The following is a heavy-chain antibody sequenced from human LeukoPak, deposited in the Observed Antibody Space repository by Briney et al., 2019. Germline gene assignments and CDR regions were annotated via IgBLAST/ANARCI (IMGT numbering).Heavy chain of an antibody. V-gene: IGHV1-69*13. CDR1: GGTFSSYA. CDR3: ARGYYYGSGSYYPFDY. J-gene: IGHJ4*02. D-gene: IGHD3-10*01. CDR2: IIPIFGTA. Sequence: GASVKVSCKASGGTFSSYAISWVRQAPGQGLEWMGGIIPIFGTANYAQKFQGRVTITADESTSTAYMELSSLRSEDTAVYYCARGYYYGSGSYYPFDYWGQGTLVIVSS.